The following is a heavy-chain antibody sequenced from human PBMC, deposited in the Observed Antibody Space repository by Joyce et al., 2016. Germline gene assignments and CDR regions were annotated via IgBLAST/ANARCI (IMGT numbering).Heavy chain of an antibody. V-gene: IGHV4-39*07. J-gene: IGHJ4*02. Sequence: QLRLQESGPGLVKPSETLSLTCTVSGDSFSSSSYYWGWIRQPPGKGLEWIGSISYTGSNYYNPSLKSRFTISVDTSKNQFSLKLSSVTAADTAVYYCASWRIMVTFGGVMDWGQGTLVTVSS. CDR1: GDSFSSSSYY. CDR3: ASWRIMVTFGGVMD. D-gene: IGHD3-16*01. CDR2: ISYTGSN.